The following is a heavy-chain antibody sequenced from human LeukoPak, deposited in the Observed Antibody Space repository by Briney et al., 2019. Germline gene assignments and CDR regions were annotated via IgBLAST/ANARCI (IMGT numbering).Heavy chain of an antibody. J-gene: IGHJ4*02. Sequence: GGSLRLSCAASGFTFSSYAMTWVRQAPGKGLEWVSCISKGGDSIYYVDSVKGRFTISRDNSKNTLYLQMNSLRADDTAVYYCAKDKSSGYYYFDYWGQGTLVTVSS. V-gene: IGHV3-23*01. D-gene: IGHD3-22*01. CDR1: GFTFSSYA. CDR2: ISKGGDSI. CDR3: AKDKSSGYYYFDY.